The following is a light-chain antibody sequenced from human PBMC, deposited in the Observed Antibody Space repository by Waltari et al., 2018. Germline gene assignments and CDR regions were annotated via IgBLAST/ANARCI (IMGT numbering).Light chain of an antibody. J-gene: IGLJ3*02. CDR2: EVT. Sequence: SALTQPASVSGSLGQSITISCSGSTSDVGSGNLVSWYQQFPGTVPKLIIYEVTKRPSVVSSRFSGSKSGNMASLTISGLQPEDEADYYCCSYRIGSTPGVFGGGTKVTVL. CDR3: CSYRIGSTPGV. V-gene: IGLV2-23*02. CDR1: TSDVGSGNL.